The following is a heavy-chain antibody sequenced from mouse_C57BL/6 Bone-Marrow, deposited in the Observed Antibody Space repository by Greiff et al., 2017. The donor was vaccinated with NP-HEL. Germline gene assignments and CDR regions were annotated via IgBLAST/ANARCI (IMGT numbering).Heavy chain of an antibody. CDR1: GYTFTDYY. CDR2: IFPGSGST. V-gene: IGHV1-75*01. J-gene: IGHJ2*01. Sequence: VQLQQSGPELVKPGASVKISCKASGYTFTDYYINWVKQRPGQGLEWIGWIFPGSGSTYYNEKFKGKATLTVDKSASTAYMLLSSLTSEDSAVYICASDDYDLYYFDYWGQGTTLTVSS. D-gene: IGHD2-4*01. CDR3: ASDDYDLYYFDY.